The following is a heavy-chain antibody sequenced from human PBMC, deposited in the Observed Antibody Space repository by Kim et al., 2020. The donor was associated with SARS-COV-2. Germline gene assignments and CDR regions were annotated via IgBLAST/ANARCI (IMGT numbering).Heavy chain of an antibody. D-gene: IGHD2-15*01. CDR3: ARWQHGGPAEYFQH. J-gene: IGHJ1*01. CDR2: ISTSSTTI. CDR1: GITSSNFN. Sequence: GGSLRLSCAASGITSSNFNMNWVRQAPGKGLEWVSYISTSSTTIYYADSVKGRFTISRDNDKNSLYLQMNSLRDEDTAVYYCARWQHGGPAEYFQHWGQGTLVTVSS. V-gene: IGHV3-48*02.